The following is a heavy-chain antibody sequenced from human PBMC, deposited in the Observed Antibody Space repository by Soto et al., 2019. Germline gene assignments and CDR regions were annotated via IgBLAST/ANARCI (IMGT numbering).Heavy chain of an antibody. Sequence: ESLKISCKGSGYSFTSYWIGWVRQMPGKGLEWMGIIYPGDSDTRYSPSFQGQVTISADKSISTAYLQWSSLKASDTAMYYCARVPGVYGGGGFFFFDIWGQGTMVTVSS. CDR3: ARVPGVYGGGGFFFFDI. J-gene: IGHJ3*02. D-gene: IGHD4-17*01. V-gene: IGHV5-51*01. CDR1: GYSFTSYW. CDR2: IYPGDSDT.